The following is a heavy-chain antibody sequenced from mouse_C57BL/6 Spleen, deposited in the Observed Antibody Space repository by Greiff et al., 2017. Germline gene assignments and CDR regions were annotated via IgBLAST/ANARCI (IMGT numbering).Heavy chain of an antibody. CDR2: ITPVSGGT. V-gene: IGHV1-54*01. CDR3: TRNPYSYGSSPYYFDY. CDR1: GYAFTNYL. J-gene: IGHJ2*01. Sequence: QVQLQQSGAELVRPGTSVKVSCKASGYAFTNYLIEWVKQRPGQGLEWIGVITPVSGGTNYNEKFKGKATLTADKSSSTAYMQLSSLTSEDSAVYYCTRNPYSYGSSPYYFDYWGQGTTLTVSS. D-gene: IGHD1-1*01.